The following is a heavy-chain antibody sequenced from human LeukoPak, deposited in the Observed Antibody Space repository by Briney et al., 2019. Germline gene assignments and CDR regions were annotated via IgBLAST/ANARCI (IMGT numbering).Heavy chain of an antibody. CDR3: AKEEGRGYYDSSGYYRPPYFDY. Sequence: GGSLRLSCVASGFTFSSYAMSWVRQAPGKGLEWVSAISGSGSSTYYADSVKGRFTISRDNSKNTLYLQMDSLRAEDTAVYYCAKEEGRGYYDSSGYYRPPYFDYWGQGTLVTVSS. CDR1: GFTFSSYA. CDR2: ISGSGSST. D-gene: IGHD3-22*01. J-gene: IGHJ4*02. V-gene: IGHV3-23*01.